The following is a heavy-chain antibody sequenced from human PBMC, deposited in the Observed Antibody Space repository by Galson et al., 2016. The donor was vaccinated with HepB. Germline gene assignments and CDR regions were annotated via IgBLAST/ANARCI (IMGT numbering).Heavy chain of an antibody. V-gene: IGHV4-39*01. CDR3: VKQYRADLVNF. CDR1: GGSISSSFYY. CDR2: IYYSGTT. Sequence: ETLSLTCTVSGGSISSSFYYWAWIRQPPGKGLEWIGNIYYSGTTYYNPSLQSRVTISVDKSKNKFSLSLNFVAAANTALYSCVKQYRADLVNFGGPGAMVTVSS. J-gene: IGHJ3*01. D-gene: IGHD4-23*01.